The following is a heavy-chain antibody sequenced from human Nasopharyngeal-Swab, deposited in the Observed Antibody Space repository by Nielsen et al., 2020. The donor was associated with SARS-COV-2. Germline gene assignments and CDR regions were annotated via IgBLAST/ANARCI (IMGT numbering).Heavy chain of an antibody. CDR2: ISGSGGSA. D-gene: IGHD2-2*01. CDR3: AKGPEYCSSTSCARKAYFDY. CDR1: GFTFSSYA. V-gene: IGHV3-23*01. Sequence: GGSLRLSCAASGFTFSSYAMSWVRQAPGKGLEWVSAISGSGGSAYYADSVKGRFTISRDNSKNTLYPQMNSLRAEDTAVYYCAKGPEYCSSTSCARKAYFDYWGQGTLVTVSS. J-gene: IGHJ4*02.